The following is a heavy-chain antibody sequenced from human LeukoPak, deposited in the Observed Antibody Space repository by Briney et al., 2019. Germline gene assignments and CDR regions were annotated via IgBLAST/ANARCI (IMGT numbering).Heavy chain of an antibody. D-gene: IGHD3-3*01. V-gene: IGHV1-24*01. CDR1: GYTLTELS. CDR3: ARARSTIFGVVIIQYYFDY. J-gene: IGHJ4*02. Sequence: ASVKVSCKVSGYTLTELSMHWVRQAPGKGLEWMGGFDPEDGETIYAQKFQGRVTMTEDTSTDTAYMELSSLRSEDTAVYYCARARSTIFGVVIIQYYFDYWGQGTLVTVSS. CDR2: FDPEDGET.